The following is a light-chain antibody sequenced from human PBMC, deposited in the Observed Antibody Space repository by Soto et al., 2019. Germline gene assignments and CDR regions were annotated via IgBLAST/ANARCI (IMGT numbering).Light chain of an antibody. V-gene: IGKV1-5*01. CDR2: DGS. CDR1: QTINRW. J-gene: IGKJ4*01. Sequence: DIQMTQSPATLSASLGDRVTITCRASQTINRWLAWYQQKPRKAPKLLIYDGSTLQSGVPSRFSGSGSGTEFTLTISSLQSEDCAIYYCQQYHTWPITFGGGTKVEIK. CDR3: QQYHTWPIT.